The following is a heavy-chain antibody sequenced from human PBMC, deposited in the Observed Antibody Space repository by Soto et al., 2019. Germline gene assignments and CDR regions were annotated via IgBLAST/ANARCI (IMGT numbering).Heavy chain of an antibody. CDR3: ARERPDGSRLDP. Sequence: QVQLQESGPGLVKPSQTLSLTCTVSGGSISSGDYYWSWIRQPPGKGLEWIGYIYYSGSTYYNPYPKSRVTLQVDPSKNQFSLKLSSVTAADTAVYYFARERPDGSRLDPWGQGTLVTVSS. CDR2: IYYSGST. J-gene: IGHJ5*02. CDR1: GGSISSGDYY. D-gene: IGHD6-13*01. V-gene: IGHV4-30-4*01.